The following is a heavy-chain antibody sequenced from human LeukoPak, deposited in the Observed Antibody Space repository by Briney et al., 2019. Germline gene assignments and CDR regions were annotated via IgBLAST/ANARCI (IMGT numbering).Heavy chain of an antibody. D-gene: IGHD4-17*01. Sequence: PGGSLRLSCIASGFTFSTYTMSWVRQAPGEGLKWVSGILVNGGTYYADSVKGRFIISRDNSKNTLYLQMNSLRAEDTAVYYCAKLLMANDYGDPWGQGTLVTVSS. CDR3: AKLLMANDYGDP. CDR1: GFTFSTYT. CDR2: ILVNGGT. V-gene: IGHV3-23*01. J-gene: IGHJ5*02.